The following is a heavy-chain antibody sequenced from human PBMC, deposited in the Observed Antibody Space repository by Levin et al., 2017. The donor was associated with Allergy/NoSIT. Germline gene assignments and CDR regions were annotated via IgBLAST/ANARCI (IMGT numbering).Heavy chain of an antibody. Sequence: PSETLSLTCTLSGGSISIFYWNWIRQPPGKGLEWIGYITHSGRTNYNPSLKSRLTVSLDTSKNQFSLTLSSMTAADTALYYCARDTGGFAFDLWGQGTLVTVSS. V-gene: IGHV4-59*01. CDR3: ARDTGGFAFDL. J-gene: IGHJ3*01. CDR2: ITHSGRT. D-gene: IGHD1-1*01. CDR1: GGSISIFY.